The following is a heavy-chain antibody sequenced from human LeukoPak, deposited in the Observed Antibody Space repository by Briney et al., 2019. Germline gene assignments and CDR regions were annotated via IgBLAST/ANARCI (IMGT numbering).Heavy chain of an antibody. J-gene: IGHJ4*02. Sequence: GGSLRLSCAASGSTFDDYGMSWVRQAPGKGLEWVSGINWNGGSTGYADSVKGRFTISGDNSKNTLYLQMNSLRAEDTAVYYCAKGGYCSGGSCYYFDYWGQGTLVTVSS. V-gene: IGHV3-20*04. CDR1: GSTFDDYG. D-gene: IGHD2-15*01. CDR2: INWNGGST. CDR3: AKGGYCSGGSCYYFDY.